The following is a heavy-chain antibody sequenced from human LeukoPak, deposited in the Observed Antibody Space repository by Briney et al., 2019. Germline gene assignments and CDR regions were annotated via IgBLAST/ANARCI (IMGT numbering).Heavy chain of an antibody. V-gene: IGHV1-69*13. D-gene: IGHD6-19*01. Sequence: GASVKVSCKASGGTFSSYAISWVRQAPGQGLEWMGGIIPIFGTANYAQKFQGRVTITADESTSTAYMELSSLRSEDTAVYYCARTPLGSLEGAVAGPGPFDYWGQGTLVTVSS. J-gene: IGHJ4*02. CDR2: IIPIFGTA. CDR3: ARTPLGSLEGAVAGPGPFDY. CDR1: GGTFSSYA.